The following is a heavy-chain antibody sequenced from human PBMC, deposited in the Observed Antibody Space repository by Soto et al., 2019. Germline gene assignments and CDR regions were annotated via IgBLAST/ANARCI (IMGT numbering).Heavy chain of an antibody. CDR1: GFTFSSYA. Sequence: GGSLRLSCAASGFTFSSYAMSWVRQAPGKGLEWVSAISGSGGSTYYADSVKGRFTISRDNSKNTLYLQMNSLRAEDTAVYYCAKVPHVHEPDSYYYYMDVWGKGTTVTVSS. CDR3: AKVPHVHEPDSYYYYMDV. D-gene: IGHD1-1*01. V-gene: IGHV3-23*01. CDR2: ISGSGGST. J-gene: IGHJ6*03.